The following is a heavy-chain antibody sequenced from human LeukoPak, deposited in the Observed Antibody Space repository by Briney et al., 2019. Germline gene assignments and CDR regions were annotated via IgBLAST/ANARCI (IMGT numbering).Heavy chain of an antibody. V-gene: IGHV3-30*18. CDR2: MSNSGENT. J-gene: IGHJ4*02. CDR1: GFTFSSYS. Sequence: GGSLRLSCAASGFTFSSYSMQWVRQTPGKGLEWVGIMSNSGENTFYGEAVKGRFTISRDNSQNTLYLQMNSLRPEDTAVYYCAKGGASVTRYVDYWGQGALVTVSS. CDR3: AKGGASVTRYVDY. D-gene: IGHD4-17*01.